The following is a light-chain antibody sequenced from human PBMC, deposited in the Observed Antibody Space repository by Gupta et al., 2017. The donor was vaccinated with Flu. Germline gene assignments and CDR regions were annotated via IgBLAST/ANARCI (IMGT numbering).Light chain of an antibody. V-gene: IGKV1-27*01. J-gene: IGKJ1*01. CDR3: QKDNSAPLT. CDR1: HGIGNN. Sequence: DIQMTQSPSSLSASVGDRVTITCRASHGIGNNLAWYQQKPGEVPKLLIFAASPLQSGVPSRFSGGGSGTDFTLTISSLQPEDVATYYCQKDNSAPLTFGQGTKVEIK. CDR2: AAS.